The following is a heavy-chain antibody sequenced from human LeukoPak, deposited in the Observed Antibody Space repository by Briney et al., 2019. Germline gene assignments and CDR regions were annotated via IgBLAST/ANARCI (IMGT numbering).Heavy chain of an antibody. J-gene: IGHJ4*02. CDR1: GYGFTSYW. Sequence: GESLNISCKGSGYGFTSYWIGWMRHMPGKGLEWMGIIYPGDSDTRYSPSFQGQVTISADKSISTAYLQWSSLKASDTAMYYCARLVRLFYSYASYYFDYWGQGTLVTVSS. V-gene: IGHV5-51*01. CDR3: ARLVRLFYSYASYYFDY. CDR2: IYPGDSDT. D-gene: IGHD5-18*01.